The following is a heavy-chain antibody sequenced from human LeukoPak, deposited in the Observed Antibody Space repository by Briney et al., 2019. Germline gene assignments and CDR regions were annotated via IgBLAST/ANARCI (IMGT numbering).Heavy chain of an antibody. CDR3: AKDRMVIYYFDY. CDR1: GFTLSSYA. CDR2: ISGMGAST. J-gene: IGHJ4*02. V-gene: IGHV3-23*01. D-gene: IGHD2-21*01. Sequence: GGSLRLSCAASGFTLSSYAMSWVRQAPGGGLEWVSAISGMGASTIYADSGKCRSTISRDNSKTTLYLQMNSLRAEDTAVYYCAKDRMVIYYFDYWGQGTLVTVSS.